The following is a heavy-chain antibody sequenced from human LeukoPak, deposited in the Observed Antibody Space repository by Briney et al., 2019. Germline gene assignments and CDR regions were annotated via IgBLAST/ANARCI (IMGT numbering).Heavy chain of an antibody. CDR3: AKDGGEYYDILTGYYPRLYYMDV. J-gene: IGHJ6*03. CDR2: ISGSGGST. D-gene: IGHD3-9*01. CDR1: GFTVSRNY. Sequence: GGSLGLSCAASGFTVSRNYMSWVRQAPGKGLEWVSAISGSGGSTYYADSVKGRFTISRDNSKNTLYLQMNSLRAEDTAVYYCAKDGGEYYDILTGYYPRLYYMDVWGKGTTVTISS. V-gene: IGHV3-23*01.